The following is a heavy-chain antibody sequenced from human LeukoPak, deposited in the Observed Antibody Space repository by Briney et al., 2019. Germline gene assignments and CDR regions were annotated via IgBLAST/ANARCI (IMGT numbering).Heavy chain of an antibody. J-gene: IGHJ5*02. CDR1: GFIFDDYG. CDR3: AKDGTSGWYVGNWFDP. Sequence: GGSLRLSCAASGFIFDDYGMSWVRQAPGKGLEWVSGISGGGSSTYDADSVMGRFTISRDNSKNTLYLQMNSLRAEDTAVYYCAKDGTSGWYVGNWFDPWGQGTLVTVSS. CDR2: ISGGGSST. V-gene: IGHV3-23*01. D-gene: IGHD6-19*01.